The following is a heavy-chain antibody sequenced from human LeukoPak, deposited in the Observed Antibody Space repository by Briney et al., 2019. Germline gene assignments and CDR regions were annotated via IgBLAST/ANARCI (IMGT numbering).Heavy chain of an antibody. CDR2: INHSGST. V-gene: IGHV4-34*01. Sequence: SETLSLTCAVYGGSFSGYYWSWIRQPPGKGLEWIGEINHSGSTNYNPSLKSRVTISVDTSKNQFSLKLSSVTAADTAVYYCARGPLVSNNWGQETLVTVSS. CDR1: GGSFSGYY. CDR3: ARGPLVSNN. J-gene: IGHJ4*02. D-gene: IGHD6-13*01.